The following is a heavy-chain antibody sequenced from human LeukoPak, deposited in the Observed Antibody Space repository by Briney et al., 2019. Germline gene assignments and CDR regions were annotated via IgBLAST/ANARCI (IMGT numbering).Heavy chain of an antibody. CDR2: VYSGGST. CDR3: ARSADYGDYIET. V-gene: IGHV3-53*01. J-gene: IGHJ4*02. CDR1: GFHVSAAY. D-gene: IGHD4-17*01. Sequence: TGGSLRLSCAASGFHVSAAYMSWVRQAPGKGLDWVSIVYSGGSTYYAASVKGRFTISRDNSKNTMSLQMSGLGVDDTAVYYCARSADYGDYIETWGQGTLVIVSS.